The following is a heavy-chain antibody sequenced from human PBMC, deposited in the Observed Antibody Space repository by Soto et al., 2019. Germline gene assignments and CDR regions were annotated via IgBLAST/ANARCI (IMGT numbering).Heavy chain of an antibody. CDR3: ARDKGPVAARVSLDL. CDR2: IWYEGSNK. CDR1: GFNFNTYG. D-gene: IGHD6-6*01. J-gene: IGHJ5*02. V-gene: IGHV3-33*01. Sequence: QVQLVESGGGVVQPGGSLRLSCEASGFNFNTYGMHWVRQSPGKGLERVAIIWYEGSNKNDADSVKGRFAIPTDNSKDTLSLQMNNLRDDDTAVYYCARDKGPVAARVSLDLWGQGNLVTVSS.